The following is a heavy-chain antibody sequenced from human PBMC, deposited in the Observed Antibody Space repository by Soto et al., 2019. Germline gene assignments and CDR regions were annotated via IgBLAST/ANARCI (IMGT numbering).Heavy chain of an antibody. D-gene: IGHD5-12*01. CDR1: GGSISGYY. V-gene: IGHV4-59*01. Sequence: PSETLSLTCTVSGGSISGYYWTWIRQPPGKGLEWIGYVYYRGSTNYNPSLKSRLTISLDTSKNQFSLKLNSVTAADTAVYYCARVLRTEYFDSWGQGILVTVSS. CDR2: VYYRGST. J-gene: IGHJ4*02. CDR3: ARVLRTEYFDS.